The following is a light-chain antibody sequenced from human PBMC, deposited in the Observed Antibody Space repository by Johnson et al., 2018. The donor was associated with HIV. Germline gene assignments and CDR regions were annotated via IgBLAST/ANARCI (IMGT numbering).Light chain of an antibody. V-gene: IGLV1-51*02. J-gene: IGLJ1*01. CDR1: SSTFGNSY. CDR3: RTWDSSLHAGV. CDR2: KNN. Sequence: QSVLTQPPSVSAAPGQRVTISCSGASSTFGNSYISWYQLLPGSPPKLLVFKNNERPSGIPDRFSGSKYGTSATLGITGLQTGDEADNYCRTWDSSLHAGVFGTGTKVTVL.